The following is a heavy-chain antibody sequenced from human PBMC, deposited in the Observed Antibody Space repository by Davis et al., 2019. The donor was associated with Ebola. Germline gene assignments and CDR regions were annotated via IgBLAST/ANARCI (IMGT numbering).Heavy chain of an antibody. J-gene: IGHJ4*02. D-gene: IGHD2-2*01. Sequence: SETLSLTCAVYGGSFSGYYWSWIRQPPGKGLEWIGEINHSGSTKYNPSLKSRITISVDTSKNQFSLKLSSVTAADTAVYYCARHTRYCSSTSCYWTFDYWGQGTLVTVSS. CDR3: ARHTRYCSSTSCYWTFDY. V-gene: IGHV4-34*01. CDR1: GGSFSGYY. CDR2: INHSGST.